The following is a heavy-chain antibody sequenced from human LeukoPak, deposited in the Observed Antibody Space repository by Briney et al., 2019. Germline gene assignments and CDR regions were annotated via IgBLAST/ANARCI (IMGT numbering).Heavy chain of an antibody. CDR3: ATLRSGRGYSGYDLFDY. Sequence: SETLSLTCTVSGGSISSGGYYWSWIRQPPGKGLEWIGYIYHSGSTYYNPSLKSRVTISVDTSKNQFSLKLSSVTAADTAVYYCATLRSGRGYSGYDLFDYWGQGTLVTVSS. V-gene: IGHV4-30-2*01. D-gene: IGHD5-12*01. CDR2: IYHSGST. J-gene: IGHJ4*02. CDR1: GGSISSGGYY.